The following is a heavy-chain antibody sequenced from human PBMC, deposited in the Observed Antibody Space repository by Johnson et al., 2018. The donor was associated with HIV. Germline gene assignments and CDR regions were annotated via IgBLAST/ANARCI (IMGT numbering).Heavy chain of an antibody. Sequence: VLLVESGGGLVQPGRSLRLSCAASGIIVTGNFMSWVRQAPGKGLEWVSVINAGGDTYYADSVKGRFTISRDNSKNTLYLQMNSLRAEDTAVYHCARERPGYGGHDAFDIWGQGTMVTVSS. D-gene: IGHD4-23*01. CDR1: GIIVTGNF. J-gene: IGHJ3*02. V-gene: IGHV3-66*01. CDR3: ARERPGYGGHDAFDI. CDR2: INAGGDT.